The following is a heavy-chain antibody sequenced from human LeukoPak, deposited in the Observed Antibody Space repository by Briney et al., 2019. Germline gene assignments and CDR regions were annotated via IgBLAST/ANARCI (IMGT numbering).Heavy chain of an antibody. Sequence: PGRSLRLSCVASGFNSDDSGMHWVRQPPGKGLEWVSGISWKTDTVGYADSVKGRFTISRDYAKSSLYLQMNSLRPEDTALYYCVKGLLVLGVMPNWFDPWGQGTLVTVSS. CDR3: VKGLLVLGVMPNWFDP. J-gene: IGHJ5*02. CDR1: GFNSDDSG. CDR2: ISWKTDTV. V-gene: IGHV3-9*02. D-gene: IGHD3-10*01.